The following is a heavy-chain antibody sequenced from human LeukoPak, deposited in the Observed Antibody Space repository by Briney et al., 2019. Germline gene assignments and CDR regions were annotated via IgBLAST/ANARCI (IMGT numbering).Heavy chain of an antibody. D-gene: IGHD5-24*01. CDR3: ARDGYNSLPGY. CDR1: GGTFSSYT. CDR2: IIPILGIA. Sequence: SVKVSCKASGGTFSSYTISWVRQAPGQGLEWMGRIIPILGIANYAQRFQGRVTITADKSTSTAYMELSSLRSEDTAVYYCARDGYNSLPGYWGQGTLVTVSS. J-gene: IGHJ4*02. V-gene: IGHV1-69*04.